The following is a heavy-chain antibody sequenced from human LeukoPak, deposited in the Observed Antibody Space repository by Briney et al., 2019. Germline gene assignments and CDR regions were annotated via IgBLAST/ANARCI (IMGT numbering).Heavy chain of an antibody. CDR3: AREVSGITMVRGVNYYYYYMDV. D-gene: IGHD3-10*01. CDR1: GFTFSTYG. CDR2: ISGSAATT. V-gene: IGHV3-23*01. J-gene: IGHJ6*03. Sequence: GGSLRLSCAASGFTFSTYGMTWVRQAPGTGLEWVSAISGSAATTFYADSVKGRFTISRDNSKNSLYLQMNSLRAEDTALYHCAREVSGITMVRGVNYYYYYMDVWGKGTTVTISS.